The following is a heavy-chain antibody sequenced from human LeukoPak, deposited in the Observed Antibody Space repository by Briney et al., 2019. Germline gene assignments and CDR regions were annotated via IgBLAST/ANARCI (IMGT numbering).Heavy chain of an antibody. D-gene: IGHD5-12*01. CDR1: GFAFSSYG. CDR3: AKDRGGYGPGEIDY. Sequence: PGGSLRLSCAASGFAFSSYGMHWVRQAPGKGLEWVAFIRYDGSNKYYADSVKGRFTISRDNSKNTLYLQMNSLRAEDTAVYYCAKDRGGYGPGEIDYWGQGTLVTVSS. V-gene: IGHV3-30*02. CDR2: IRYDGSNK. J-gene: IGHJ4*02.